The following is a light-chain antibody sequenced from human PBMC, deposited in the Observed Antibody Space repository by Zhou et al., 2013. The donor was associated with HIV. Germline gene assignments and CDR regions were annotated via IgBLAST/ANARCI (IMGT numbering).Light chain of an antibody. CDR3: MQSLQSPRT. Sequence: DIVMTQSPLSLPVTPGESASISCRSSQSLLHSNGYNYLDWYLQKPGQSPQLLIYLGSHRASGVPDRFSGSGSGTHFTLKISRVEAEDVGVYYCMQSLQSPRTFGPGTKMDIK. V-gene: IGKV2-28*01. CDR2: LGS. J-gene: IGKJ3*01. CDR1: QSLLHSNGYNY.